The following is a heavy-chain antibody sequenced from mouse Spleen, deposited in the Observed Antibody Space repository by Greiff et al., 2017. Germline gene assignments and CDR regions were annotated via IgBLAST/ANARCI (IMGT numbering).Heavy chain of an antibody. D-gene: IGHD2-1*01. CDR2: IWSGGST. Sequence: VKLQESGPGLVPPSQSLSITCTVSGFSLTSYGVHWVRQSPGKGLEWLGVIWSGGSTDYNAAFISRLSISKDNSKSQVFFKMNSLQADDTAICYCARGDLLWIYAMDYWGQGTSVTVSS. V-gene: IGHV2-4-1*01. J-gene: IGHJ4*01. CDR3: ARGDLLWIYAMDY. CDR1: GFSLTSYG.